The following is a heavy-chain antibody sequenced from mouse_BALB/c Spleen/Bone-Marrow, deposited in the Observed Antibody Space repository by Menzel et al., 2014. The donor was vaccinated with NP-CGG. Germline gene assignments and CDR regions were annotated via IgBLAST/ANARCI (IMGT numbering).Heavy chain of an antibody. CDR3: ARRGGNYGHIDV. D-gene: IGHD2-1*01. Sequence: VQLQQSGAELMKPGASVKISCKATGYTFTSYWVDWVKQRPGHGLEWIGEILPGSGSTNYNEKFKGKATFTADTSSNEAYMQLSSLTSEDSAVYYCARRGGNYGHIDVWGAGTPVTVSS. CDR1: GYTFTSYW. V-gene: IGHV1-9*01. CDR2: ILPGSGST. J-gene: IGHJ1*01.